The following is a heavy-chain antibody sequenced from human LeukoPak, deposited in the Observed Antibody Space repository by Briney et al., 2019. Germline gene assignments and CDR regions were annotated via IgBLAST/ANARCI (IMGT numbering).Heavy chain of an antibody. V-gene: IGHV3-74*01. CDR2: INTDGTVT. CDR1: GFTFSKYW. J-gene: IGHJ4*02. D-gene: IGHD6-19*01. Sequence: GGSLRLSYAASGFTFSKYWMLWVRQAPGKGLESVSRINTDGTVTTYADSVKGRFTVSRDNADNTMFLQMNSVRDEDTAVYYCATKQWLAPPPDSWGQGTPVTVSS. CDR3: ATKQWLAPPPDS.